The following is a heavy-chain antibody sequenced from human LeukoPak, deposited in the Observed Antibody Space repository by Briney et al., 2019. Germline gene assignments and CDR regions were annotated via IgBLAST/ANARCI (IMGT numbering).Heavy chain of an antibody. D-gene: IGHD2-15*01. CDR2: IYGSRST. V-gene: IGHV4-38-2*01. Sequence: SETLSLTCAVSGFSISSGYYWGWIRPPPGEGLGWIGSIYGSRSTYYNPSLKGRFTISVDTSKDQFSQKLSSGAAADTAAYYGASHCSGGSCYEAYNWFDPWGQGTLVTVSS. CDR1: GFSISSGYY. CDR3: ASHCSGGSCYEAYNWFDP. J-gene: IGHJ5*02.